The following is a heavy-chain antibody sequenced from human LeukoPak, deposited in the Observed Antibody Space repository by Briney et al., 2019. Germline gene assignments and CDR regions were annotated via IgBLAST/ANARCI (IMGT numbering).Heavy chain of an antibody. CDR2: ISGYNGNT. V-gene: IGHV1-18*01. D-gene: IGHD1-26*01. J-gene: IGHJ4*02. Sequence: ASVKVSCKASGYTFTNYGVTWVRQAPGQGLEWMGWISGYNGNTNYAQNLQGRVTMTSDTSTSTAYMELRSLTSDDTAVYYCARDSSVGATSPYSFDYWGQGTLVTVSS. CDR3: ARDSSVGATSPYSFDY. CDR1: GYTFTNYG.